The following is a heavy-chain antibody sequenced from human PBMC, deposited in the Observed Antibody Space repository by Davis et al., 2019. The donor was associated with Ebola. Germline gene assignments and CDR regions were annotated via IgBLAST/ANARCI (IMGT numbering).Heavy chain of an antibody. CDR1: GFTFDDYA. Sequence: GGSLRLSCAASGFTFDDYAMHWVRQAPGKGLEWVSGISWNSGSIGYADSVKGRFTISRDNAKNSLYLQMNSLRAEDTAVYYCARYCSGGSCYRDYWGQGTLVTVSS. V-gene: IGHV3-9*01. CDR3: ARYCSGGSCYRDY. D-gene: IGHD2-15*01. CDR2: ISWNSGSI. J-gene: IGHJ4*02.